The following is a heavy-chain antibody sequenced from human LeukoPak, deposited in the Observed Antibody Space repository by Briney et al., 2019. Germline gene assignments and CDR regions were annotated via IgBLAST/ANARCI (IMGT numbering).Heavy chain of an antibody. CDR1: GGSISSGGYY. CDR3: ARAGLYYDFWSGISWFDP. V-gene: IGHV4-31*03. J-gene: IGHJ5*02. Sequence: SETLSLTCTVSGGSISSGGYYWSWIRQHPGKGLEWIGYIYYSGSTYYNPSLKSRVTISVDTSKNQFSLKLSSVTAADTAVYYCARAGLYYDFWSGISWFDPWGQGTLVTVSS. D-gene: IGHD3-3*01. CDR2: IYYSGST.